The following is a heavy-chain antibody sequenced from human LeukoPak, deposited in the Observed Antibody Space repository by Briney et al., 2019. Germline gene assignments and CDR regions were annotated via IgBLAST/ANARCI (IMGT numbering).Heavy chain of an antibody. CDR3: ARYCSGGSCYPRTFDP. J-gene: IGHJ5*02. D-gene: IGHD2-15*01. Sequence: NSSQTLSFTCTVSGGSISSGDYYWSWIRQPPGKGLEWIGYIYYSGSTYYNPSLKSRVTISVDTSKNQFSLKLSSVTAADTAVYYCARYCSGGSCYPRTFDPWGQGTLGTVSS. CDR2: IYYSGST. V-gene: IGHV4-30-4*01. CDR1: GGSISSGDYY.